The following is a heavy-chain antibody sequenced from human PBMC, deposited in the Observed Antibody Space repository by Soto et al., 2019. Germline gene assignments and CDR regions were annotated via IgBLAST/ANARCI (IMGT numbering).Heavy chain of an antibody. V-gene: IGHV1-58*01. CDR3: AAGFPVVPAAIPPPLGILDYFSRMDV. D-gene: IGHD2-2*01. Sequence: SVQASFTASGFTFTSSAVQWVRPARGPRLEWIGWIVVGSGNTNYAQKFQERVTITRDMSTSTAYMELSSLRYEDTAVYYCAAGFPVVPAAIPPPLGILDYFSRMDVWCQG. CDR1: GFTFTSSA. CDR2: IVVGSGNT. J-gene: IGHJ6*02.